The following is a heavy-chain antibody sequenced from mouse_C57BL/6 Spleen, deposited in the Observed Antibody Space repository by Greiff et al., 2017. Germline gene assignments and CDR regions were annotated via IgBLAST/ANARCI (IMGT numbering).Heavy chain of an antibody. Sequence: QVQLQQSGPELVKPGASVKISCKASGYAFSSSWMNWVKQRPGKGLEWIGRIYPGDGDTNYNGKFKGKATLTADKSSSTAYMQLSSLTSEDSAVYFCARAGYSNPRAMDYWGQGTSVTVSS. V-gene: IGHV1-82*01. D-gene: IGHD2-5*01. J-gene: IGHJ4*01. CDR1: GYAFSSSW. CDR3: ARAGYSNPRAMDY. CDR2: IYPGDGDT.